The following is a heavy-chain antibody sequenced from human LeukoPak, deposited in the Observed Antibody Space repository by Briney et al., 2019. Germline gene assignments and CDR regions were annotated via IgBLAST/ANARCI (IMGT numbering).Heavy chain of an antibody. CDR2: INHSGST. CDR3: ARGGLRFLEWLLPTFFDY. J-gene: IGHJ4*02. D-gene: IGHD3-3*01. CDR1: GGSFSGYY. V-gene: IGHV4-34*01. Sequence: SETLSLTCAVYGGSFSGYYWSWIRQPPGKGLEWIGEINHSGSTNYNPSLKSRVTISVDTSKNQFSLKLSSVTAADTAVYYCARGGLRFLEWLLPTFFDYWGQGTLVTVSS.